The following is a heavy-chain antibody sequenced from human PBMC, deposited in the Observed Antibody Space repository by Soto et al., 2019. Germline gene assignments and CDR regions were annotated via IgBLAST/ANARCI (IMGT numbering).Heavy chain of an antibody. CDR3: ARQLAAAAYGMDV. Sequence: PGESVKISCKASGFTFTDYWIGWLRQMPGKGLEWMGIIFPDDSDTNYSPSFQGHVTISADKSISTAYLQWSSLKASDTAMYYCARQLAAAAYGMDVWGQGTTVTVSS. V-gene: IGHV5-51*01. CDR2: IFPDDSDT. D-gene: IGHD6-13*01. J-gene: IGHJ6*02. CDR1: GFTFTDYW.